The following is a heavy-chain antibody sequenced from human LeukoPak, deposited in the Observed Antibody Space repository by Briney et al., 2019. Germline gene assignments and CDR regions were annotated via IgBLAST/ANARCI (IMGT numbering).Heavy chain of an antibody. Sequence: GGSLRLSRAASGFTFSSYWMSWVRQAPGKGLEWVANIKQDGSEKYYVDSVKGRFTISRDNAKNSLYLQMNSLRAEDTAVYYCARVDTAMVIDYWGQGTLVTVSS. J-gene: IGHJ4*02. V-gene: IGHV3-7*03. CDR3: ARVDTAMVIDY. CDR1: GFTFSSYW. D-gene: IGHD5-18*01. CDR2: IKQDGSEK.